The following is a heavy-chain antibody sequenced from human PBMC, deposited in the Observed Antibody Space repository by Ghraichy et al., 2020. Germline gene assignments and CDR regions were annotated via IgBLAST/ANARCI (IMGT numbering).Heavy chain of an antibody. D-gene: IGHD3-10*01. V-gene: IGHV4-39*01. CDR3: ARSPTMVRGVFDY. CDR2: IYYSGST. J-gene: IGHJ4*02. CDR1: GGSISSSSYY. Sequence: SETLSLTCTVSGGSISSSSYYWGWIRQPPGKGLEWIGSIYYSGSTYYNPSLKSRVTISVDTSKNQFSLKLSSVTAADTAVYYCARSPTMVRGVFDYWGQGTLVTVSS.